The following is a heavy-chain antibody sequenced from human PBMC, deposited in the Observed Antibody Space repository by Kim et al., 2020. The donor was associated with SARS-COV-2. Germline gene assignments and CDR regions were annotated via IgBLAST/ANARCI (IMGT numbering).Heavy chain of an antibody. CDR2: ISYDGSNK. D-gene: IGHD3-16*01. V-gene: IGHV3-30-3*01. CDR1: GFTFSSYA. Sequence: GGSLRLSCAASGFTFSSYAMHWVRQAPGKGLEWVAVISYDGSNKYYADFVKGRFTISRDNSKNTLYLQMNSLRAEDTAVYYCARGSLFSWGGYWGQGTLVTVSS. CDR3: ARGSLFSWGGY. J-gene: IGHJ4*02.